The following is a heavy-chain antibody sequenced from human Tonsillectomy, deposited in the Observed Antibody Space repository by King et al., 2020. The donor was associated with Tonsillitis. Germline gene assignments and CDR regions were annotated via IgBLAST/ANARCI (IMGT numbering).Heavy chain of an antibody. Sequence: VQLVESGGGLVRPGGSLRLSCAASGFTFSTYSMNWVRQAPGKGLEWVSSISSSSSYIYYADSVKGRFTISRDNAKNSLYLQMNSLRAEDTAVYYCARDAPLYDYDGYYYYMDVWGKGTTVTVSS. CDR1: GFTFSTYS. V-gene: IGHV3-21*01. J-gene: IGHJ6*03. CDR2: ISSSSSYI. D-gene: IGHD4-23*01. CDR3: ARDAPLYDYDGYYYYMDV.